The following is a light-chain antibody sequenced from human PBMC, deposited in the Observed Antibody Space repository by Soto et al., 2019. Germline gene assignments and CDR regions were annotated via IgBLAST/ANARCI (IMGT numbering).Light chain of an antibody. CDR2: GAS. V-gene: IGKV3-20*01. Sequence: EIVLTQSPGTLSLSPGERATLSCMASQSVSSSYLAWYQQKPGQAPRLLLYGASSRATGIPDRFSGSGSGTDFTLTISRLEPEDFAVYYCQQYDSSPLTFGGGTKVEIK. CDR1: QSVSSSY. J-gene: IGKJ4*01. CDR3: QQYDSSPLT.